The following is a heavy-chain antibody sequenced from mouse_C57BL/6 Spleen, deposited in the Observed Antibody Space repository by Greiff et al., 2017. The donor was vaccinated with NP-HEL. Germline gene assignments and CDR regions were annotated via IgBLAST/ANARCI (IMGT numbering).Heavy chain of an antibody. D-gene: IGHD3-2*02. J-gene: IGHJ2*01. CDR2: ISNGGGST. V-gene: IGHV5-12*01. CDR1: GFTFSDYY. Sequence: EVQLVESGGGLVQPGGSLKLSCAASGFTFSDYYMYWVRQTPEKRLEWVAYISNGGGSTYYPDTVKGRFTISRDNAKNTLYLQMSRLKSEDTAMYYCARHDSSGSFDYWGQGTTLTVSS. CDR3: ARHDSSGSFDY.